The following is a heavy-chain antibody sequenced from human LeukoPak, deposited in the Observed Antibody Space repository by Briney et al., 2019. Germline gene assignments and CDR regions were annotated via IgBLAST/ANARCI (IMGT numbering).Heavy chain of an antibody. Sequence: SETLSLTCTVSGGSISSYYWSWIRQPPGKGLEWIGEINHSGSTNYNPSLKSRVTISVDTSKNQFSLKLSSVTAADSAVYYCARDKPHYDYVWGSYRDYGMDVWGQGTTVTVSS. CDR2: INHSGST. V-gene: IGHV4-34*01. D-gene: IGHD3-16*02. CDR1: GGSISSYY. J-gene: IGHJ6*02. CDR3: ARDKPHYDYVWGSYRDYGMDV.